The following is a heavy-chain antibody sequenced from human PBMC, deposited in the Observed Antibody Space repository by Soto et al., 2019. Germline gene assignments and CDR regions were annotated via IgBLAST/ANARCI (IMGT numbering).Heavy chain of an antibody. V-gene: IGHV4-30-4*01. Sequence: SETLSLTCTVSGGSISSGDYYWSWIRQPPGKGLEWIGYIYYSGSTYYNPSLKSRVTISVDTSKNQFSLKLSSVTAADTAVYYCARDQTVTTYNWFDPWGQGTLVTVSS. CDR2: IYYSGST. CDR1: GGSISSGDYY. CDR3: ARDQTVTTYNWFDP. J-gene: IGHJ5*02. D-gene: IGHD4-4*01.